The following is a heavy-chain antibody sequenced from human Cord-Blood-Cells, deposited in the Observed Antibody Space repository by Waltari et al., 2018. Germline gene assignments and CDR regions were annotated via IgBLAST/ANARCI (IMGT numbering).Heavy chain of an antibody. J-gene: IGHJ4*02. D-gene: IGHD2-2*01. Sequence: QVQLVPSGAEVKQPGASVKVSCKVSGYTLTASSMPCVSTAPGKGLEWMGGFDPEDGETIYAQKFQGRVTMTEDTSTDTAYMELSSLRSEDTAVYYCATARRDVVVPAATDYWGQGTLVTVSS. CDR1: GYTLTASS. CDR3: ATARRDVVVPAATDY. CDR2: FDPEDGET. V-gene: IGHV1-24*01.